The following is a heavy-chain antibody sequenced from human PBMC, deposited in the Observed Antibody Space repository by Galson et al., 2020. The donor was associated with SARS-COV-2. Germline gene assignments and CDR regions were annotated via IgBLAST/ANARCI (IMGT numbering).Heavy chain of an antibody. D-gene: IGHD3-22*01. CDR1: GFTFTSNA. V-gene: IGHV3-23*01. CDR2: VSGSAADT. J-gene: IGHJ4*02. Sequence: TGGSLRLSCAASGFTFTSNAMSWVRQAPGMGLEWVSAVSGSAADTYYADSLKGRFTISRDNSKNTLYLQMNSLSAEDTAVYYCARHRYYDSSVYFFLPFVFWVQGTLVTVSS. CDR3: ARHRYYDSSVYFFLPFVF.